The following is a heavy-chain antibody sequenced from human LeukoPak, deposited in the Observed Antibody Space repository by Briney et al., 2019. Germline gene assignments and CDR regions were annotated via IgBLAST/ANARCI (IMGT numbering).Heavy chain of an antibody. V-gene: IGHV3-23*01. D-gene: IGHD3-22*01. J-gene: IGHJ4*02. Sequence: GGSLRLSCAASGFSFPSYAMSWVRQAPRRGLEWVSLITAGGVITHYTDSVKGRFTISRDNSKNTLYLQMNSVRAEDTAVYYCAKLSTMIVPRDYFDYWGQGTLVTVSS. CDR3: AKLSTMIVPRDYFDY. CDR1: GFSFPSYA. CDR2: ITAGGVIT.